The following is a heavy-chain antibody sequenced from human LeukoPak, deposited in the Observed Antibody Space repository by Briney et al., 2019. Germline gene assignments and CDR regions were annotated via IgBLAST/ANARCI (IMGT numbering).Heavy chain of an antibody. CDR2: ISYDGSNK. V-gene: IGHV3-30-3*01. J-gene: IGHJ6*02. CDR3: ARDRYGMDV. Sequence: GRSLRLSCAASGFTFSSYAMHWVRQAPGKGLEWVAVISYDGSNKYYADSVKGRFTISRDNSKNALYLQMNSLRAEDTAVYYCARDRYGMDVWGQGTTVTVSS. CDR1: GFTFSSYA.